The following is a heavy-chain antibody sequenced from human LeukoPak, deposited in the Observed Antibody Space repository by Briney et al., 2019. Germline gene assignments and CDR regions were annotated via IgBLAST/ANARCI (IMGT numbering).Heavy chain of an antibody. Sequence: PSETLSLTCAVYGGSFSGYYWGWIRQPPGKGLEWIGEITHSGSTNYNPSLKSRVTISVDTSKNQFSLKLSSVTAADTAVYYCARIPVGSSSTFFDYWGQGTLVTVSS. CDR2: ITHSGST. CDR3: ARIPVGSSSTFFDY. V-gene: IGHV4-34*01. J-gene: IGHJ4*02. D-gene: IGHD6-6*01. CDR1: GGSFSGYY.